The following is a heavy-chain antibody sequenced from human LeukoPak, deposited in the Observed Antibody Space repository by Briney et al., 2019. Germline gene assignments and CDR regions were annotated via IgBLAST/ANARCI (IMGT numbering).Heavy chain of an antibody. CDR2: INPNSGGT. CDR3: ARDRRSSSSVAYYMDV. CDR1: GYTFTGYY. Sequence: GASVEVSCKASGYTFTGYYMHWVRQAPGQGLEWMGWINPNSGGTNYAQKFQGRVTMTRDTSISTAYMELSRLRSDDTAVYYCARDRRSSSSVAYYMDVWGKGTTVTVSS. D-gene: IGHD6-6*01. J-gene: IGHJ6*03. V-gene: IGHV1-2*02.